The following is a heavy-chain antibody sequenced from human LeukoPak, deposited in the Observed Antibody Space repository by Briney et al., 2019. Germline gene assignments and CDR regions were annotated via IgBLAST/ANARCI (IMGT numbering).Heavy chain of an antibody. Sequence: SETLSLSCTVSGGSIGSYYSTWIRQPPGKRLWLIGYIYYSGTTNYNPSLKSRVTISVDTSRNQFSLKLSSVTAADTAVYYCARQVPYYYDNSGYSRAFDLWGQGTMVTVSS. V-gene: IGHV4-59*08. CDR1: GGSIGSYY. J-gene: IGHJ3*01. CDR3: ARQVPYYYDNSGYSRAFDL. D-gene: IGHD3-22*01. CDR2: IYYSGTT.